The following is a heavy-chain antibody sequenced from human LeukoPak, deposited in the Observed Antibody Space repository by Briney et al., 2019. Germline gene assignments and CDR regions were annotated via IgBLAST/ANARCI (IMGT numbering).Heavy chain of an antibody. CDR3: ARDSSVYYFDY. D-gene: IGHD3-22*01. V-gene: IGHV4-59*01. J-gene: IGHJ4*02. CDR2: IYYSGNT. CDR1: GTSISSSY. Sequence: SETLSLTCTFSGTSISSSYWSWIRQPPGRGLEWIAYIYYSGNTNYNPSLKSRVTISVDTSKNQFSLKLSSVTAADTAVYYCARDSSVYYFDYWGQGTLVTVSS.